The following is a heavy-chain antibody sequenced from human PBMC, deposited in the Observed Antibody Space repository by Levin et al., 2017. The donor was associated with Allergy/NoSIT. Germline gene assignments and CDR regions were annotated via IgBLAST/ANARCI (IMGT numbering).Heavy chain of an antibody. CDR1: GYTFTNFG. D-gene: IGHD3-10*01. V-gene: IGHV1-18*01. CDR3: AAFISLVRGVPKSYFDY. CDR2: ISAHNGNT. J-gene: IGHJ4*02. Sequence: ASVKVSCKASGYTFTNFGINWVRQAPGQGLEWMGWISAHNGNTNFAQKFQGRVTMTTDTSTSKAYMELRSLRSDDTAVYYCAAFISLVRGVPKSYFDYWGQGTLVTVSS.